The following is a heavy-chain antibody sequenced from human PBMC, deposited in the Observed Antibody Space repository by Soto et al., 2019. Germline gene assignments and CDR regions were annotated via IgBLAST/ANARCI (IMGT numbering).Heavy chain of an antibody. CDR3: ARSYGEVWYFDL. D-gene: IGHD4-17*01. V-gene: IGHV4-34*01. Sequence: QVQLQQWGAGLLKPSETLSLTCAVYGGSFSGYYWSWIRQPPVKGLEWIGEINHSGSTNYNPSLKSRVTISVDTSKNQFSLKLSSVTAADTAVYYCARSYGEVWYFDLWGRGTLVTVSS. J-gene: IGHJ2*01. CDR2: INHSGST. CDR1: GGSFSGYY.